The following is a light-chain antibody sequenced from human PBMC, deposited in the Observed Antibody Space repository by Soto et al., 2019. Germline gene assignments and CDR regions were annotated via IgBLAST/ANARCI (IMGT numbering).Light chain of an antibody. Sequence: DIQMTQSPSSLSASVGDRVTISCRASQYISNYLHWYQQKPGKAPKFLIYAASSLESGVPSRLSGGGSGTDFTLTISNLQPEDFPTYYCQQSYRTPQTFGQGTKLEIK. CDR3: QQSYRTPQT. J-gene: IGKJ2*01. V-gene: IGKV1-39*01. CDR2: AAS. CDR1: QYISNY.